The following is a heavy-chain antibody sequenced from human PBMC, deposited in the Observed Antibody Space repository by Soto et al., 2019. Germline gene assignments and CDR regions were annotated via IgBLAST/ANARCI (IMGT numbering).Heavy chain of an antibody. V-gene: IGHV4-34*01. Sequence: SETLSLTCAVYGGSFSGYYWSWIRQPPGKGLEWIGEINHSGSTNYNPSLKSRVTISVDTSKNQFSLKLSSVTAADTAVYYCARALTTAYYYYYGMDVWGQGTTVTVSS. J-gene: IGHJ6*02. CDR1: GGSFSGYY. CDR3: ARALTTAYYYYYGMDV. D-gene: IGHD4-17*01. CDR2: INHSGST.